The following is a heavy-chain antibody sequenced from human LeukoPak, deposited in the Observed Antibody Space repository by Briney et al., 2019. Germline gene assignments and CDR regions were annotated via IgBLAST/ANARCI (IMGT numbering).Heavy chain of an antibody. CDR2: FDPEDGET. CDR3: ATGPDYYEAGGYFDY. Sequence: ASVKVSCKVSGYTLTELSIHWVRQAPGKGLEWMGGFDPEDGETIYAQKFQGRVTMTEDTSTDTAYMELSSLRSEDTAVYYCATGPDYYEAGGYFDYWGQGTLVTVSS. CDR1: GYTLTELS. V-gene: IGHV1-24*01. J-gene: IGHJ4*02. D-gene: IGHD3-22*01.